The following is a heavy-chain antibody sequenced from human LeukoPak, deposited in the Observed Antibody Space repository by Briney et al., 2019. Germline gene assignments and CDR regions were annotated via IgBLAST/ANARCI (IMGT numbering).Heavy chain of an antibody. J-gene: IGHJ5*02. CDR3: AKQFWRTQRYNWFDP. CDR1: AFTFKSYA. D-gene: IGHD3-3*01. V-gene: IGHV3-23*01. Sequence: GGSLRLSCAASAFTFKSYAMIWVRQAPGKGLEWVSAISGSGGSTYYADSVKGRFTISRDNSKNTLYLQMNSLRAEDTAVYYCAKQFWRTQRYNWFDPWGQGTLVTVSS. CDR2: ISGSGGST.